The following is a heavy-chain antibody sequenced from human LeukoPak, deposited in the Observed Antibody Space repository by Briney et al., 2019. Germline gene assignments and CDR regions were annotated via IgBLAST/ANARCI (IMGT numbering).Heavy chain of an antibody. Sequence: SVKVSCKASGGTFSSYAISWVRQAPGQGLEWMGGIIPIFGTANYAQKFQGRVTITADESTSTAYMELSSLRSEDTAVYYCARDRGSRDGYKPFDYWGQGTLVTASS. V-gene: IGHV1-69*13. CDR1: GGTFSSYA. D-gene: IGHD5-24*01. J-gene: IGHJ4*02. CDR2: IIPIFGTA. CDR3: ARDRGSRDGYKPFDY.